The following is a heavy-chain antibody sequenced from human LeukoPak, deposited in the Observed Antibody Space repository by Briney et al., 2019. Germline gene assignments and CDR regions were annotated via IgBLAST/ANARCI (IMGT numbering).Heavy chain of an antibody. CDR3: ARDREDIVVVPAAATNWFDP. CDR2: INPNSGGT. CDR1: GYTFTGYY. V-gene: IGHV1-2*02. J-gene: IGHJ5*02. D-gene: IGHD2-2*01. Sequence: GASVKVSCKASGYTFTGYYMHWVRQAPGQGLEWMGWINPNSGGTNYAQKLQGRVTMTRDTSISTAYMELSRLRSDDTAVYYCARDREDIVVVPAAATNWFDPWGQGTLVTVSS.